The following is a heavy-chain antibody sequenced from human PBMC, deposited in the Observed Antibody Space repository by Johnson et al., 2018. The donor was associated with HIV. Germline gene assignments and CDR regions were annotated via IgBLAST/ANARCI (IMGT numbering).Heavy chain of an antibody. V-gene: IGHV3-66*01. CDR1: GITVTHNY. CDR3: ASSRDGYKGDNAFDI. J-gene: IGHJ3*02. CDR2: VYSDGIT. D-gene: IGHD5-24*01. Sequence: VQLVESGGGVVRPGGSLRLSCAATGITVTHNYMSWVRQAPGKGLEWLSVVYSDGITFYADSVKGRFTITRDKFKNTLYLQMNSLRAEDTALYYCASSRDGYKGDNAFDIWGQGTMVTVSS.